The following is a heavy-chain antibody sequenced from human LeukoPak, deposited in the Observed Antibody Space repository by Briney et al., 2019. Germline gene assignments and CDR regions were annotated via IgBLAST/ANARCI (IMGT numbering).Heavy chain of an antibody. CDR1: GGSISSSSYY. D-gene: IGHD4-17*01. V-gene: IGHV4-39*01. CDR3: ARGHYGGYVSLYYYYMDV. Sequence: SETLSLTCTVSGGSISSSSYYWGWIRQPPWKGLEWIGSIYYSGSTYYNPSLKSRVTISVDTSKNQFSLKLSSVTAADTAVYYCARGHYGGYVSLYYYYMDVWGKGTTVTVSS. J-gene: IGHJ6*03. CDR2: IYYSGST.